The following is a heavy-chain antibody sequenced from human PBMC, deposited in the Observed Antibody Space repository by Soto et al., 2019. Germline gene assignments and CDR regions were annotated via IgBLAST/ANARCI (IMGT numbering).Heavy chain of an antibody. CDR3: ARVWVLGADTAMVIDYYYGMDV. CDR2: IIPIFGTA. CDR1: GGTFSSYA. D-gene: IGHD5-18*01. Sequence: QVQLVQSGAEVKKPGSSVKVSCKASGGTFSSYAISWVRQAPGQGLEWMGGIIPIFGTANYAQKFQGRVTITADESTSTAYMELSSLRAEDTAVYYCARVWVLGADTAMVIDYYYGMDVWGQGTTVTVSS. V-gene: IGHV1-69*01. J-gene: IGHJ6*02.